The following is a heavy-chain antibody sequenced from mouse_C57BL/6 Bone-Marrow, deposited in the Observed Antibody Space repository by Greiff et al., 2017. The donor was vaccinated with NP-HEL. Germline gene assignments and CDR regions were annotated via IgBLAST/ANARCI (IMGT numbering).Heavy chain of an antibody. CDR2: INPGSGGT. CDR1: GYAFTNYL. CDR3: AREGDQAGDY. Sequence: VQGVESGAELVRPGTSVKVSCKASGYAFTNYLIEWVKQRPGQGLEWIGVINPGSGGTNYNEKFKGKATLTADKSSSTAYMQLSSLTSEDSAVYFCAREGDQAGDYWGQGTTLTVSS. D-gene: IGHD2-13*01. J-gene: IGHJ2*01. V-gene: IGHV1-54*01.